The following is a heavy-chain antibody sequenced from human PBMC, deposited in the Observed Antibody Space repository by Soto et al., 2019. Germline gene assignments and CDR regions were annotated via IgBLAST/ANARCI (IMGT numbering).Heavy chain of an antibody. J-gene: IGHJ4*02. CDR3: AKDRGLIDY. CDR1: VFTFSSYA. CDR2: ISGSGGST. D-gene: IGHD3-10*01. Sequence: GALRVSCAASVFTFSSYAMSWVRQAPGKGLEWVSAISGSGGSTYYADSVKGRFTISRDNSKNTLYLQMNSLRAEDTAVYYCAKDRGLIDYWGQGTLVTVSS. V-gene: IGHV3-23*01.